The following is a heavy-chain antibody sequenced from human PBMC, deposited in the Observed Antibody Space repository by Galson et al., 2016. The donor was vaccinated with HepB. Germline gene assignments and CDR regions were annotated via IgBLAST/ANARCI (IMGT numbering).Heavy chain of an antibody. CDR3: AKGRWDFDS. CDR2: IYSGGST. J-gene: IGHJ4*02. V-gene: IGHV3-66*02. Sequence: SLRLSCAASGFTVSNNYMRWVRQAPGKGLEWVSLIYSGGSTYYADSVKGRVTISRDNSKNTLYLQMHSLRGEDTAVYYCAKGRWDFDSWGQGTLVTVS. CDR1: GFTVSNNY. D-gene: IGHD5-24*01.